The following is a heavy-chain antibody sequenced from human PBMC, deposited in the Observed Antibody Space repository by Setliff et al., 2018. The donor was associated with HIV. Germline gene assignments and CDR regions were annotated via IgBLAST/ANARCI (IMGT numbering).Heavy chain of an antibody. CDR2: IYYSGST. CDR1: GGSISSSSYN. CDR3: ARCVIAREAFDI. V-gene: IGHV4-39*07. Sequence: SERRSLAWAVSGGSISSSSYNWGVMRQPPGKGLEWIGSIYYSGSTYYNPSLKSRVTISVDTSKNQFSLKLSSVTAEDTAVYYCARCVIAREAFDIWGQGTMVTVSS. J-gene: IGHJ3*02. D-gene: IGHD2-21*01.